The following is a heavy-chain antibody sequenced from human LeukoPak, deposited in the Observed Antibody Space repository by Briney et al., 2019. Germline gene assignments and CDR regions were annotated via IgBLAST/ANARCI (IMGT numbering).Heavy chain of an antibody. V-gene: IGHV3-7*01. D-gene: IGHD3-9*01. CDR3: ARDEYDILTDYDY. Sequence: GGSLRLSCVASGFSIDTFWMTWVRQAPGKGLEWVANIRGDGSRLYYVDSVKGRFTISRDNAKNTLYLQMNSLRAEDTAVYYCARDEYDILTDYDYWGQGILVTVSS. CDR1: GFSIDTFW. J-gene: IGHJ4*02. CDR2: IRGDGSRL.